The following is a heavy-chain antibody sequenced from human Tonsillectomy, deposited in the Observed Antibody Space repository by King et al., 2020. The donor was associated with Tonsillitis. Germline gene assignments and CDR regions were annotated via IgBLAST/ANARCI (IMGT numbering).Heavy chain of an antibody. CDR3: ARHLSQRGYSDYYYGMDV. CDR2: IYPGDSNT. V-gene: IGHV5-51*01. CDR1: GYSFTSYW. J-gene: IGHJ6*02. D-gene: IGHD5-12*01. Sequence: VQLVESGAEVKKPGESLKISCKGSGYSFTSYWIGWVRQMPGKGLEWMGIIYPGDSNTRYSPSFQGPVTISADKSISTAYLQWSSLKASDTAMYYCARHLSQRGYSDYYYGMDVWGQGTTVTVSS.